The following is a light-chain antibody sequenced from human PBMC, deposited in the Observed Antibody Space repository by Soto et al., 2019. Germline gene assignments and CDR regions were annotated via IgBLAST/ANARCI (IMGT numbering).Light chain of an antibody. J-gene: IGKJ1*01. CDR3: QQYNNWTRT. V-gene: IGKV3-15*01. CDR1: QSVSSN. CDR2: GAS. Sequence: EIMITQSPPTLSVSHGERATLSCRASQSVSSNLAWYQQKPGQAPRLLIYGASTRATGIPARFRGSGSGTEFTLTISSLQSEDFAVYYCQQYNNWTRTFGQGTKVDIK.